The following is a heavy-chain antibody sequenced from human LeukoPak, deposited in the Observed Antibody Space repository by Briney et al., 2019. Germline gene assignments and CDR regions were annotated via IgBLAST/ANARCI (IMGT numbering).Heavy chain of an antibody. CDR3: AKRATTGDADYFDY. CDR1: GFTFSSYG. CDR2: IRYDGSNK. V-gene: IGHV3-30*02. Sequence: GGSLRLSCAASGFTFSSYGMHWVRQAPGKGLEWVAFIRYDGSNKYYADSVRGRFTISRDNSKNTLYLQMSSLRAEDTAVYYCAKRATTGDADYFDYWGQGTLVTVSS. D-gene: IGHD2-21*02. J-gene: IGHJ4*02.